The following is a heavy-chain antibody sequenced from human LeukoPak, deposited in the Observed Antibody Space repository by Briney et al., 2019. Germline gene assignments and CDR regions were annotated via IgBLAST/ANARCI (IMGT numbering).Heavy chain of an antibody. V-gene: IGHV4-59*08. J-gene: IGHJ4*02. CDR1: GGSISSYY. D-gene: IGHD3-22*01. CDR2: IYYSGST. CDR3: ARLLDSSGYLPFDC. Sequence: PSETLSLTCTVSGGSISSYYWSWIRQPPGKGLEWIGYIYYSGSTNYNPSLKSRVTISVDTSKNQFSLKLSSVTAADTAVYYCARLLDSSGYLPFDCWGQGTLVTVSS.